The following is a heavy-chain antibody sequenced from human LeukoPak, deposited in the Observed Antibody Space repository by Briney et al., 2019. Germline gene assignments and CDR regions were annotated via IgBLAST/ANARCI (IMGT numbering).Heavy chain of an antibody. CDR3: ARVLPPTYIEIVQTAPYYFDF. CDR1: GYTFTSYG. V-gene: IGHV1-18*01. CDR2: ISAYNGNT. Sequence: EASVKVSCKASGYTFTSYGISWVRQAPGQGLEWMGWISAYNGNTNYAQKLQGRVTMTTDTSTSTAYMELRSLRSDDTAVYYCARVLPPTYIEIVQTAPYYFDFWGQGTLVTVSS. D-gene: IGHD2/OR15-2a*01. J-gene: IGHJ4*02.